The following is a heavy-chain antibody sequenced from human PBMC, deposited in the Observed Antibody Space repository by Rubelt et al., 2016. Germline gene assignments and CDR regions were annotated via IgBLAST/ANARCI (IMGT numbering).Heavy chain of an antibody. V-gene: IGHV4-4*07. CDR1: GDSIRNYY. CDR3: ATTGDIALNAFDI. Sequence: QVRLQESGPGLVRPSETLSLTCTVSGDSIRNYYWSWIRQSAGKEPEWIGRTYASGSINYNPSLKSRVTISIDASKNQFSLKMTSLTAADAAVYYCATTGDIALNAFDIWGPGTVVTVSS. J-gene: IGHJ3*02. CDR2: TYASGSI. D-gene: IGHD2-21*01.